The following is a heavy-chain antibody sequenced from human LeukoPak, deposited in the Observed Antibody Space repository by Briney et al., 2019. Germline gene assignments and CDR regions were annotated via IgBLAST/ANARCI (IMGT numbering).Heavy chain of an antibody. V-gene: IGHV4-39*07. Sequence: SETLSLTCTVSGGSISSSSYYWGWIRQPPGKGLEWIGSIYYSGSTYYNPSLKSRVTISVDTSKNQFSLKLSSVTAADTAVYFCARAGSDSYFYYLDVWGKGTTVAVSS. J-gene: IGHJ6*03. CDR3: ARAGSDSYFYYLDV. CDR2: IYYSGST. CDR1: GGSISSSSYY.